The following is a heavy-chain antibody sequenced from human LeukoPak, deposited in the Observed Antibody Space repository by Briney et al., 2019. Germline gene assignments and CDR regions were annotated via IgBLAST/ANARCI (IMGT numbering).Heavy chain of an antibody. J-gene: IGHJ6*03. CDR2: IYYSGSS. CDR1: GGSISGYH. CDR3: ARVPRSYHYYYYMDV. Sequence: PSETLSLTCTVSGGSISGYHWSWIRQPPGKGLEWLGYIYYSGSSNYNPSLKSRVTMSADTSKNQFSLKLSSVTAADTAVYYCARVPRSYHYYYYMDVWGKGTTVTVSS. V-gene: IGHV4-59*01.